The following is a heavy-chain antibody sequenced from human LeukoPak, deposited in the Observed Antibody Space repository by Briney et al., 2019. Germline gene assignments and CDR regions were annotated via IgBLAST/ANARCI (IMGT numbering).Heavy chain of an antibody. D-gene: IGHD5-24*01. CDR1: GFTVGNNY. CDR2: IYRGGST. Sequence: RTGGSLRLSCATSGFTVGNNYMSWVRQAPGKGLEWVSVIYRGGSTYYAESVKGRFTISRDSSKNTLYLQMNSLRAEDTAVYYCARDFHHGYDYWGQGTLVTVSS. J-gene: IGHJ4*02. V-gene: IGHV3-66*01. CDR3: ARDFHHGYDY.